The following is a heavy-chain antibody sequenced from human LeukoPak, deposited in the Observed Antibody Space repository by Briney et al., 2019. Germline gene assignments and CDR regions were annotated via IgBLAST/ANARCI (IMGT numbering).Heavy chain of an antibody. D-gene: IGHD5-18*01. J-gene: IGHJ5*02. CDR1: GDSVSSNSAA. Sequence: SQTLSLTCAISGDSVSSNSAAWNWIRQSPSRGLEWLGRTYYRSKWYNDYAVSVKSRITINPDTSKNQFSLQLNSVTPEDTAVYYCAREILHVDTAMDYTPPFDPWGQGTLVTVSS. CDR3: AREILHVDTAMDYTPPFDP. CDR2: TYYRSKWYN. V-gene: IGHV6-1*01.